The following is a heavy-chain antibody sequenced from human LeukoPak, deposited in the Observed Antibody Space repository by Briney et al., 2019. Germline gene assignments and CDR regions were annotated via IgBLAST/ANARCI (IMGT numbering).Heavy chain of an antibody. V-gene: IGHV1-46*01. CDR3: AREGGIQLWVDY. Sequence: ASVKVSCKASGYTFTSYYMHWVRQAPGQGLEWMGIINPSGGSTSYAQKFQGRVTMTRDTSTSTVYMELSSLRSEDTAVYYCAREGGIQLWVDYWGQGTLVTISS. J-gene: IGHJ4*02. D-gene: IGHD5-18*01. CDR2: INPSGGST. CDR1: GYTFTSYY.